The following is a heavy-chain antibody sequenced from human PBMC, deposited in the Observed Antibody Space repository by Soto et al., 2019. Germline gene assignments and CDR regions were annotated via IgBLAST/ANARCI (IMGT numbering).Heavy chain of an antibody. J-gene: IGHJ4*02. V-gene: IGHV3-23*01. CDR3: ASRHLSFCSGGTCNPFDF. CDR2: ISVSGDYT. Sequence: GRSRTEARRACGLTLSTYALNWDSQAPGKGLEWVSTISVSGDYTYYADSVKGRFTISRDNSKNTQYLQMNSLRADDTAMYYCASRHLSFCSGGTCNPFDFWGQGALVTVSS. D-gene: IGHD2-15*01. CDR1: GLTLSTYA.